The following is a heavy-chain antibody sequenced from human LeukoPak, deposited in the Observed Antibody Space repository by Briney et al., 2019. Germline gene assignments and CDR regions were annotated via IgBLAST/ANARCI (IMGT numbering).Heavy chain of an antibody. CDR3: ATSSIALAGTVDY. CDR1: GFTFSSYW. CDR2: INTDGSST. Sequence: GGSLRLSCAASGFTFSSYWMHWVRQAPGKGLMWVSGINTDGSSTMYADSVRGRFTISRDNAKNTLYLQMNSLRDEDTAVYYCATSSIALAGTVDYWGQGTLVTVSS. D-gene: IGHD6-19*01. J-gene: IGHJ4*02. V-gene: IGHV3-74*03.